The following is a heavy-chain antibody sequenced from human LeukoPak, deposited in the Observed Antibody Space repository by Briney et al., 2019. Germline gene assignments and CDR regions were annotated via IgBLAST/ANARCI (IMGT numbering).Heavy chain of an antibody. D-gene: IGHD3-3*01. CDR3: TTDPPRSLRFLEWLPDAFDI. Sequence: GGSLRLSCAASGFTFSNAWMSWVRQAPGKGLEWVGRIKSKTDGGTTDYAAPVKGRSTISRDDSKNTLYLQMNSLKTEDTAVYYCTTDPPRSLRFLEWLPDAFDIWGQGTMVTVSS. CDR2: IKSKTDGGTT. J-gene: IGHJ3*02. CDR1: GFTFSNAW. V-gene: IGHV3-15*01.